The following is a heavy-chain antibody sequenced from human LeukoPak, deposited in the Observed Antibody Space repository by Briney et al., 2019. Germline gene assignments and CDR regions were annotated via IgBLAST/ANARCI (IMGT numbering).Heavy chain of an antibody. V-gene: IGHV1-46*01. Sequence: ASVKVSCKASGYTFTSYYMHWVRQAPGQGLEWMGIINPSSGSTSYAQKFQGRVTMTRDTSTSTVYMELSSLRSEDTAVYYCATAVERYYDSGSYSSWFDPWGQGTLVTVSS. J-gene: IGHJ5*02. D-gene: IGHD3-10*01. CDR3: ATAVERYYDSGSYSSWFDP. CDR2: INPSSGST. CDR1: GYTFTSYY.